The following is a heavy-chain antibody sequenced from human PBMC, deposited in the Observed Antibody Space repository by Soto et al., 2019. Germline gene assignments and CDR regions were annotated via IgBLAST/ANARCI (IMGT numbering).Heavy chain of an antibody. Sequence: GESLKISCKGSGYTFSSYWIGWVRQMPGKGLEWVGISYPADSGTRYSPSFQGQVPISADRSIDTAYLQWRSLKASDSAMYYCARQTGTVWNSFDPWGQGTLVTVSS. CDR1: GYTFSSYW. CDR3: ARQTGTVWNSFDP. D-gene: IGHD1-1*01. CDR2: SYPADSGT. J-gene: IGHJ5*02. V-gene: IGHV5-51*01.